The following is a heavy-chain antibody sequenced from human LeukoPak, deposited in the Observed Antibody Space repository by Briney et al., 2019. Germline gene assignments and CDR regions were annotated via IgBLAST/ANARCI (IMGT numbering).Heavy chain of an antibody. CDR1: GFTFSSYW. J-gene: IGHJ4*02. CDR3: ARAPPYYDSSGPGGY. Sequence: GGSLRLSCAASGFTFSSYWMSWVRQAPGKGLEWVSVIYSGGSTYYADSVKGRFTISRDNSKNTLYLQMNSLRAEDTAVYYCARAPPYYDSSGPGGYWGQGTLVTVSS. V-gene: IGHV3-53*01. CDR2: IYSGGST. D-gene: IGHD3-22*01.